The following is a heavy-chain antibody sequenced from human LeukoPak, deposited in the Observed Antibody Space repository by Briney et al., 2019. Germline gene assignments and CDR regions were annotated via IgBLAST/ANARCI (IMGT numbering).Heavy chain of an antibody. Sequence: ASVKVSCRASGYTFISYGITWVRQAPGQGLEWMGWISPYTTKTNYAQSLQGRVTMTTDTSTSTAYMELRSLRSDDTAVYYCAREGGVGPTAPPDYYSYQMDVWGKGTTVTVSS. V-gene: IGHV1-18*01. J-gene: IGHJ6*03. CDR2: ISPYTTKT. CDR1: GYTFISYG. CDR3: AREGGVGPTAPPDYYSYQMDV. D-gene: IGHD1-26*01.